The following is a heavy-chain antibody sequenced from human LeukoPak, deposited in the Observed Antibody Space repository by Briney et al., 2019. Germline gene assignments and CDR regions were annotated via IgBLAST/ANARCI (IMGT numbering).Heavy chain of an antibody. J-gene: IGHJ5*02. CDR2: IWYDGSNQ. V-gene: IGHV3-33*07. Sequence: GGSLRLSCAASGFSFSSYGIYWVRQAPGKGLEWVAVIWYDGSNQYYADSVKGRFTISRDNSGNTAYLQMNSLRAEDTAVYYCARDLTVTNNWFDPWGQGTLVTVSS. D-gene: IGHD4-17*01. CDR1: GFSFSSYG. CDR3: ARDLTVTNNWFDP.